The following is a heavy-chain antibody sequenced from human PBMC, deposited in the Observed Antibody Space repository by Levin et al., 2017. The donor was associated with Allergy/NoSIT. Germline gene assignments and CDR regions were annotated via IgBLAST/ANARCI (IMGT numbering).Heavy chain of an antibody. CDR1: GFTFSSYS. D-gene: IGHD3-3*01. V-gene: IGHV3-48*04. CDR3: ARDRDYDVWSGYLGGVVRHDDYYGMDV. CDR2: ISSSSSTI. Sequence: PGGSLRLSCAASGFTFSSYSMNWVRQAPGKGLEWVAYISSSSSTIYFADSVQGRFTISRDNAKNSLYLQMNSLRVEDTAIFYCARDRDYDVWSGYLGGVVRHDDYYGMDVWGQGTTVTVSS. J-gene: IGHJ6*02.